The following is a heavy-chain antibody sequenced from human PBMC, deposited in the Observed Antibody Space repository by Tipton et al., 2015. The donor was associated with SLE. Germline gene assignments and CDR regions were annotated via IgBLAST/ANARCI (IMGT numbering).Heavy chain of an antibody. V-gene: IGHV4-38-2*02. D-gene: IGHD3-22*01. CDR1: GYSISSGYY. J-gene: IGHJ4*02. Sequence: LRLSCSVTGYSISSGYYWGWIRQPPGRGLEWIGSFHHKGSSYYSPSLGSRVTISGDTSRNQFSLTLSSVTAADTAVYYCARDEYRYDATGYHLLGHFDFWGQGTLVTVSS. CDR3: ARDEYRYDATGYHLLGHFDF. CDR2: FHHKGSS.